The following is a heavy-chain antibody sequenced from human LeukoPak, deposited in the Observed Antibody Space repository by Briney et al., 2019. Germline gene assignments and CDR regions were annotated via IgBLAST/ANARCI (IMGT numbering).Heavy chain of an antibody. D-gene: IGHD3-3*01. CDR1: GYSFTSYW. CDR3: ARHSDITIFGVVIPDFDY. J-gene: IGHJ4*02. V-gene: IGHV5-51*01. CDR2: IYPGDSDT. Sequence: GESLKISCKGSGYSFTSYWIGWVRQMPGKGLEWMGIIYPGDSDTRYSPSFQGQVTISADKSISTAYLQWSSLKASDTAMYYCARHSDITIFGVVIPDFDYWGQGTLVTVSS.